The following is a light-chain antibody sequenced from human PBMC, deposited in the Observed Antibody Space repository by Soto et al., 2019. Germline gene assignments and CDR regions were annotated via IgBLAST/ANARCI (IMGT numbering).Light chain of an antibody. CDR3: QQRSNWPLIT. CDR2: GAS. J-gene: IGKJ5*01. V-gene: IGKV3D-20*02. Sequence: EIVLTQSPGTLSLSPGEGATLSCRASQIVRSTYLAWFQQKPGQAPRLLIYGASTRATGIPDRFSGSGSGTDFTLTISSLQPEDFSVYYCQQRSNWPLITFGQGTRLEIK. CDR1: QIVRSTY.